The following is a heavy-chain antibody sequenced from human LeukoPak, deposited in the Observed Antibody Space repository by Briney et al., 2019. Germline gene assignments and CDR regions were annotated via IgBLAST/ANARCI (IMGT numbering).Heavy chain of an antibody. V-gene: IGHV4-39*01. CDR1: GGSISSSGHY. J-gene: IGHJ4*02. Sequence: KPSETLSHTCTVSGGSISSSGHYWGWIRQPPGKGLEWIGSLYYSGSTYYNPSLKSRVTISVDTSRNQFSLKLSSVTAADTAVYYCARYLCPSGLCSHLDFWGQGTLVSVSS. CDR2: LYYSGST. CDR3: ARYLCPSGLCSHLDF. D-gene: IGHD2-8*01.